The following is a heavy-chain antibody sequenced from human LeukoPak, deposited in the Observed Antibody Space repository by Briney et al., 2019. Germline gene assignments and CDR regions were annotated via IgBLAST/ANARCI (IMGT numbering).Heavy chain of an antibody. V-gene: IGHV4-34*01. Sequence: SETLSLTCAVYGGSFSGYYWSWIRQPPGKGLEWIGEINHSGSTYYNPSLKSRVTISVDTSKNQFSLMLSSVTAADTAVYYCARGIRFRPYYFDYWGQGTLVTVSS. CDR1: GGSFSGYY. CDR2: INHSGST. D-gene: IGHD3-3*02. CDR3: ARGIRFRPYYFDY. J-gene: IGHJ4*02.